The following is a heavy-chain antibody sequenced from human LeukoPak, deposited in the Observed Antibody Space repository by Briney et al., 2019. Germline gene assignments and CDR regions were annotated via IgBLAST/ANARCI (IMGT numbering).Heavy chain of an antibody. Sequence: PGGSLRLSCAASGFTFNIYAMSWVRQAPGKGLEWVSAISGSGGSTYYADSVRGRFTISRDNSKNTLYLQMNSLRAEDTAVYYCAKVDSPYGSGSYYGTFDYWGQGTLVTVSS. V-gene: IGHV3-23*01. J-gene: IGHJ4*02. D-gene: IGHD3-10*01. CDR3: AKVDSPYGSGSYYGTFDY. CDR2: ISGSGGST. CDR1: GFTFNIYA.